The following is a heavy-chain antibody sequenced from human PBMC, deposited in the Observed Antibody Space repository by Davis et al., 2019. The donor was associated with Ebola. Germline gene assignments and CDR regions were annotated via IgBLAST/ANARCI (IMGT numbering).Heavy chain of an antibody. CDR1: GFTFSSYW. CDR3: ARADTYYDMLHGYYYYYYGMDV. J-gene: IGHJ6*02. Sequence: HTGGSLRLSCAASGFTFSSYWMHWVRQAPGKGLVWVSRINSDGSSTSYADSVKGRFTISRDNAKNTLYLQMNSLRAEDTAVYYCARADTYYDMLHGYYYYYYGMDVWGQGTTVTVSS. D-gene: IGHD3-9*01. CDR2: INSDGSST. V-gene: IGHV3-74*01.